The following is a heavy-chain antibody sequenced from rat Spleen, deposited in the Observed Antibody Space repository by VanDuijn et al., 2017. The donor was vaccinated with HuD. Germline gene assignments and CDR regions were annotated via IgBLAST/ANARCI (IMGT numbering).Heavy chain of an antibody. CDR1: GFTFSNYD. D-gene: IGHD1-9*01. J-gene: IGHJ2*01. CDR2: VSYGDSSGHSST. CDR3: ARRDIYYGYNYGYLDY. Sequence: EVQLVESGGGLVQPGRSLKLSCAASGFTFSNYDMAWVRQAPKKGLEWVATVSYGDSSGHSSTYYRDSVKGEVTISRDNAKSTLYLQMDSLRSENTAINYCARRDIYYGYNYGYLDYWGQGVIVTVSS. V-gene: IGHV5-7*01.